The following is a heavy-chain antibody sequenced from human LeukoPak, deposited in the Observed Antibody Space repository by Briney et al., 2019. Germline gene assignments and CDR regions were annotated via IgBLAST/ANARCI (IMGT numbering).Heavy chain of an antibody. CDR1: GNSISSGDNY. D-gene: IGHD6-19*01. Sequence: SETLSLTCTVSGNSISSGDNYWSWIRQPAGKGLEWIGRIYTSGSTNYNPSLKSRVTISGDTSKNQFSLRLSSVTAADTAVYYCARDQPSWQWLVLDYWGQGTLVTVSS. V-gene: IGHV4-61*02. J-gene: IGHJ4*02. CDR2: IYTSGST. CDR3: ARDQPSWQWLVLDY.